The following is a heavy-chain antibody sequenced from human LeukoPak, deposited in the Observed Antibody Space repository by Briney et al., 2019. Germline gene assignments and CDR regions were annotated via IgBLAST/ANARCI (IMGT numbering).Heavy chain of an antibody. CDR1: GFTFSSYA. CDR2: ISYDGSNK. J-gene: IGHJ4*02. CDR3: ARAKSMEAYSPFDY. Sequence: GGSLRLSCAASGFTFSSYAIHWVRQAPGKGLEWVAVISYDGSNKYYADSVKGRFTISRDNSKNTLYLQMNSLRAEDTAVYYCARAKSMEAYSPFDYWGQGTLVTVSS. V-gene: IGHV3-30-3*01. D-gene: IGHD2-21*01.